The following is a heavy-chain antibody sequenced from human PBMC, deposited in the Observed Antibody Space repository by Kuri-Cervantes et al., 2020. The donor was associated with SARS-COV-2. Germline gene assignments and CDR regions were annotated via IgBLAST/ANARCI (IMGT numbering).Heavy chain of an antibody. CDR3: AREQWLELDAFDI. J-gene: IGHJ3*02. D-gene: IGHD6-19*01. CDR1: GFTFSDYY. CDR2: IKKDGSEK. Sequence: GESLKIPCAASGFTFSDYYMSWIRQAPGKGLEWVANIKKDGSEKYYVDSVKGRFTISRDNAKNSLYLQMNSLRAEDTAVYYCAREQWLELDAFDIWGQGTMVTVSS. V-gene: IGHV3-7*01.